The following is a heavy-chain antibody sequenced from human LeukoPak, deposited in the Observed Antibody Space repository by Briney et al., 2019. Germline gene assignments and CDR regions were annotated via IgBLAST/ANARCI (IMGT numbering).Heavy chain of an antibody. CDR1: GYTFTSYG. J-gene: IGHJ4*02. CDR2: ISAYNGNT. Sequence: ASVKVSCKASGYTFTSYGISWVRQAPGQGLEWMGWISAYNGNTNYAQKLQGRVTTTKDTSTSTAYMGLRSLRSDEPAVYYCARELAAAGTPDYWGQGTLLTVSS. CDR3: ARELAAAGTPDY. D-gene: IGHD6-13*01. V-gene: IGHV1-18*01.